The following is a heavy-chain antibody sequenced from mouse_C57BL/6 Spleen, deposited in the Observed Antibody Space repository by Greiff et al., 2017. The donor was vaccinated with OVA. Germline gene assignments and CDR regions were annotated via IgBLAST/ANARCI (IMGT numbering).Heavy chain of an antibody. CDR3: AREVLVYWFAY. J-gene: IGHJ3*01. V-gene: IGHV1-26*01. CDR1: GYTFTDYY. CDR2: INPNNGGT. D-gene: IGHD2-14*01. Sequence: VQLQQSGPELVKPGASVKISCKASGYTFTDYYMNWVKQSHGKSLEWIGDINPNNGGTSYNQKFKGKATLTVDKSSSTAYMELRSLTSEDSAVYYCAREVLVYWFAYWGQGTLVTVSA.